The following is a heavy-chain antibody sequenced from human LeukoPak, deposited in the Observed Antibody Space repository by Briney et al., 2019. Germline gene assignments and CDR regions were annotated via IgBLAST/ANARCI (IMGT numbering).Heavy chain of an antibody. D-gene: IGHD4-17*01. Sequence: GGSLRLFCAASGFTFDDYAMHWVRQAPGKGLEWVSLISGDGGSTYYADSVKGRFTISRDNSKNSLYLQMNSLRTEDTALYYCAKERIRPTVTTSGDYWGQGTLVTVSS. CDR1: GFTFDDYA. CDR3: AKERIRPTVTTSGDY. CDR2: ISGDGGST. V-gene: IGHV3-43*02. J-gene: IGHJ4*02.